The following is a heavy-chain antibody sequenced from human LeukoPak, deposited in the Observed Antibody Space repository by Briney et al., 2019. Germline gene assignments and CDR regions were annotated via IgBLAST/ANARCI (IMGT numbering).Heavy chain of an antibody. CDR2: INPNSGGT. V-gene: IGHV1-2*02. CDR1: GYTFTGYY. J-gene: IGHJ4*02. Sequence: ASVKVSCKASGYTFTGYYMHWVRQAPGQGLEWMGWINPNSGGTNYAQKFQGRVTMTRDTSISTAYMELSRLRSDDTAVYYCARSLYYYDILTGYYIDYFDYWGQGTLVTVS. CDR3: ARSLYYYDILTGYYIDYFDY. D-gene: IGHD3-9*01.